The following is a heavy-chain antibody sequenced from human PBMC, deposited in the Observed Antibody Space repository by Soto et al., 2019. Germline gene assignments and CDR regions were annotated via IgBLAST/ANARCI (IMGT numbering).Heavy chain of an antibody. CDR2: IIPFLGIA. V-gene: IGHV1-69*02. CDR3: TGRLGDL. Sequence: QVQLVQSGAEVRKPGSSVKVSCKASGGTFSSYTINWVRQAPGQGLEWMGRIIPFLGIANYAQKFQGRVTLTADQSTSTAYMELRSLRSEDTAVYYCTGRLGDLWGQGTLVSVSS. CDR1: GGTFSSYT. J-gene: IGHJ4*02. D-gene: IGHD5-12*01.